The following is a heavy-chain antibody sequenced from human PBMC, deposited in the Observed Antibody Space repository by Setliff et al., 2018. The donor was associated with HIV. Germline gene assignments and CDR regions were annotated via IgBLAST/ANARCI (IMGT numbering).Heavy chain of an antibody. CDR1: GSTFTSYG. J-gene: IGHJ3*02. Sequence: ASVKVSCKASGSTFTSYGISWVRQAPGQGLEWMGWISGYNGNTNYAQKFQGRVTTTTDTSTSTAYMQLRSLRSDDTAVYYCASGRGEYSSGWFRSALDIWGQGTMVTVSS. V-gene: IGHV1-18*01. D-gene: IGHD6-19*01. CDR3: ASGRGEYSSGWFRSALDI. CDR2: ISGYNGNT.